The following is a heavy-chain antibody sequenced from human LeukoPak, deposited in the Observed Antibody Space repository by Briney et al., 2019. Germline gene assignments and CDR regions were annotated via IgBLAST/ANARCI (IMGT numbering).Heavy chain of an antibody. CDR1: GGSISSYY. CDR2: IYYSGST. Sequence: PSETLSLTCTVSGGSISSYYWSWIRQPPGKGLEWIGYIYYSGSTNYNPSLKSRVTISVDTSKNQFSLKLSSVTAADTAVYYCARDAFYYDILTGYPRGGFDPWGQGTLVTVSS. J-gene: IGHJ5*02. CDR3: ARDAFYYDILTGYPRGGFDP. V-gene: IGHV4-59*01. D-gene: IGHD3-9*01.